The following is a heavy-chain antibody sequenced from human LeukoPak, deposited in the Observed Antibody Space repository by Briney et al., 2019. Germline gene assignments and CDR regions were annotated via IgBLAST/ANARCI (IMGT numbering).Heavy chain of an antibody. Sequence: PGGSLRLSCAASGFTVSSNYMSWVRQAPGKGLEWVSVIYSGGSTYYADSVKGRFTISRDNSKNTAYLQMNSLRAEDTAIYYCARDEWYGEYAHWGLGTLVTVSS. D-gene: IGHD3-10*01. J-gene: IGHJ4*02. V-gene: IGHV3-53*01. CDR1: GFTVSSNY. CDR2: IYSGGST. CDR3: ARDEWYGEYAH.